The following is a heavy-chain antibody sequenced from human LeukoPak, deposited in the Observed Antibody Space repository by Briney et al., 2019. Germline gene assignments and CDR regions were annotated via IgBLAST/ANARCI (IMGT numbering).Heavy chain of an antibody. J-gene: IGHJ2*01. V-gene: IGHV1-69*04. CDR1: GGTFSSYA. Sequence: SVKVSCKASGGTFSSYAISWVRQAPGQGLEWMGRIIPILGIANYAQKFQGRVTITADKSTSTAYMELSSLRSEDTAVYYCARVEGNNWYFDLWGRGTLVTVSS. D-gene: IGHD1/OR15-1a*01. CDR3: ARVEGNNWYFDL. CDR2: IIPILGIA.